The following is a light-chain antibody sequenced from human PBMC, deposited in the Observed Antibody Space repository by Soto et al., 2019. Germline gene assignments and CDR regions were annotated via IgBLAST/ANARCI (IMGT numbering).Light chain of an antibody. Sequence: EIVMTQSPATLSVSPGERATLSCRASQSVSSNLAWYQQKPGQAPRLLVYGASTTATGIPDRFSGFGSGTEFTLTISRLEPEDFAVYYCHQYGSLPPWTFGQGTKVEIK. CDR1: QSVSSN. J-gene: IGKJ1*01. CDR3: HQYGSLPPWT. V-gene: IGKV3D-15*01. CDR2: GAS.